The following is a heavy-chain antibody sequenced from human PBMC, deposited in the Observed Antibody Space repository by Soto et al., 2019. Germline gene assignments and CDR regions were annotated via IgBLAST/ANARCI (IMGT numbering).Heavy chain of an antibody. V-gene: IGHV3-43*01. J-gene: IGHJ4*02. Sequence: EVQLVESGGVVVQPGGSLRLSCAASGFTFDDFSMHWVRQAPGKGLEWVSLIGRDAINTYYADFVKGRFTISRDNIKNFLYLQMNGLTNEDTAFYYCAKERPDPPWTSFDAWGPGTLVTVSS. CDR1: GFTFDDFS. CDR3: AKERPDPPWTSFDA. CDR2: IGRDAINT. D-gene: IGHD1-1*01.